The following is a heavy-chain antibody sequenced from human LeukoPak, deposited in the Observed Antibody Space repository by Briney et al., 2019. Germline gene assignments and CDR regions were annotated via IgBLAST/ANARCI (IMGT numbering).Heavy chain of an antibody. J-gene: IGHJ4*02. CDR3: ASGMDIVVVPAATGLFDY. CDR1: GGTFSSYA. V-gene: IGHV1-69*06. CDR2: IIPIFGTA. D-gene: IGHD2-2*03. Sequence: SVKVSCKASGGTFSSYAISWVRQAPGQGLEWMGGIIPIFGTANYAQKFQGRVTITADKSTSTAYMELSSLRSEDTAVYYCASGMDIVVVPAATGLFDYWGQGTLVTVSS.